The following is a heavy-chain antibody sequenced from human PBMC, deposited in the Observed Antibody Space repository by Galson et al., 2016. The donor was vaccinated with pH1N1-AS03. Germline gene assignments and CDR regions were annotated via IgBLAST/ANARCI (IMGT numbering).Heavy chain of an antibody. CDR2: ISGSGTST. CDR1: GFTFSSYA. J-gene: IGHJ4*02. Sequence: SLRLSCAASGFTFSSYAMSWVRQAPGKGLEWVSVISGSGTSTFYADSVKGRFTISRDNSKHTLILQMDSLRADDTAVYYCAKSGSSGCYGRSDYWGQGTQVTVSS. D-gene: IGHD6-25*01. V-gene: IGHV3-23*01. CDR3: AKSGSSGCYGRSDY.